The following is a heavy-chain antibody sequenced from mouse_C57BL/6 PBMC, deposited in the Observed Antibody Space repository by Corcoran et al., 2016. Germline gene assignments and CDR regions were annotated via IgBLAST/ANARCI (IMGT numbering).Heavy chain of an antibody. CDR3: AREGHYGYVDY. Sequence: EVRLQQSGPELVKPGASVKISCKASGYTFTDYNMDWVKQSHGKSLEWIGDINPNNGGTIYNQKFKGKATLTVDKSSSTAYMERRSLTSEDTAGYYCAREGHYGYVDYWGQGTTLTVSS. V-gene: IGHV1-18*01. J-gene: IGHJ2*01. CDR1: GYTFTDYN. D-gene: IGHD1-1*02. CDR2: INPNNGGT.